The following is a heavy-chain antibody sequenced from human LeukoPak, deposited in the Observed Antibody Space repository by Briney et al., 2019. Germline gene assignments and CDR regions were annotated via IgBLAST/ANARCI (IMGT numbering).Heavy chain of an antibody. D-gene: IGHD6-19*01. CDR2: INHSGST. Sequence: PSETLSLTCAVYGGSFSGYYWSWIRQPPGKGLEWIGEINHSGSTNYNPSLKSRVTISVDTSKNQFSLKLSSVTAADTAVYYCARHVAVAGNDAFDIWGQGTMVTVSS. CDR1: GGSFSGYY. J-gene: IGHJ3*02. V-gene: IGHV4-34*01. CDR3: ARHVAVAGNDAFDI.